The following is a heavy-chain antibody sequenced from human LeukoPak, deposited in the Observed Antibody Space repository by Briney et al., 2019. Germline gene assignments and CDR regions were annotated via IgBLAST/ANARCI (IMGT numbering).Heavy chain of an antibody. V-gene: IGHV3-23*01. Sequence: GGPLRLSCAAPGFTFSSYAMSWVRQAPGRALEWVSAISGGGGSTYYADSVKGRFTISRDNSKNTLYLQMNSLRAEDAAVYYCAKEGSGYYYYYFDYWGQGTLVTVSS. J-gene: IGHJ4*02. CDR1: GFTFSSYA. D-gene: IGHD3-22*01. CDR2: ISGGGGST. CDR3: AKEGSGYYYYYFDY.